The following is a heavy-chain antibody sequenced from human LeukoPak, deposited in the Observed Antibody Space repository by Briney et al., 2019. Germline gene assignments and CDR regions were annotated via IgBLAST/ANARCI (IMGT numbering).Heavy chain of an antibody. J-gene: IGHJ4*02. Sequence: GGSLRLSCAASGFTFSSYAMSWVRQAPGKGLEWVSSISSSSSYIYYADSVKGRFTISRDNAKNSLYLQMNSLRAEDTAVYYCARRSTSIDYWGQGTLVAVSS. V-gene: IGHV3-21*01. CDR2: ISSSSSYI. D-gene: IGHD3-3*02. CDR3: ARRSTSIDY. CDR1: GFTFSSYA.